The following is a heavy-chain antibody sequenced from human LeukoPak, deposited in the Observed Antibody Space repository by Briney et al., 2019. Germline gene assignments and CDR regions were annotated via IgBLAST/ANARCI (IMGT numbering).Heavy chain of an antibody. V-gene: IGHV4-31*03. CDR3: ARIGTPVTTYYYGMDV. J-gene: IGHJ6*02. D-gene: IGHD4-17*01. CDR2: IYYSGST. Sequence: SETLSLTCTVSGGSISSGGYYWSWIRQHPGRGLEWIGYIYYSGSTYYNPSLKSRVTISVDTSKNQFSLKLSSVTAADTAVYYCARIGTPVTTYYYGMDVWGQGTTVTVSS. CDR1: GGSISSGGYY.